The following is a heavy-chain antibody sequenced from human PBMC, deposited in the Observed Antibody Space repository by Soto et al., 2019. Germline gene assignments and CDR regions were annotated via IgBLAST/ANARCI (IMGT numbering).Heavy chain of an antibody. V-gene: IGHV4-39*01. D-gene: IGHD3-10*01. CDR2: IYYSGST. Sequence: QLQLQESGPGLVKPSETLSLTCTVSGGSISSSSYYWGWIRQPPGKGLEWIGSIYYSGSTYYNPSLKSRVPISVVTSKDLFSLELSSVTAADTAVYYCARLSLWFGELLVGGDDGDYWGQGTLVTVSS. CDR1: GGSISSSSYY. J-gene: IGHJ4*02. CDR3: ARLSLWFGELLVGGDDGDY.